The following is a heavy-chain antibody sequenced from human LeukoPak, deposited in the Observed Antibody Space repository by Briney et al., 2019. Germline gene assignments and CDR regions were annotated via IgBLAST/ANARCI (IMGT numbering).Heavy chain of an antibody. CDR2: ISSSGSTI. Sequence: GGSLRLSCAASGFTFSDYYMSWIRQAPGKGLEWVSYISSSGSTIYYADSVRGRFTISRDNAKNSLYLQMNSLRAEDTAVYYCAVDYDILTGYLGYWGQGTLVTVSS. V-gene: IGHV3-11*01. CDR3: AVDYDILTGYLGY. CDR1: GFTFSDYY. J-gene: IGHJ4*02. D-gene: IGHD3-9*01.